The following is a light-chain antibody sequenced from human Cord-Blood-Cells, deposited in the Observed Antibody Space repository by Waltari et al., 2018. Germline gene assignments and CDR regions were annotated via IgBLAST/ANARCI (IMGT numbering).Light chain of an antibody. Sequence: EIVLTQSPGTLSLSPGERATLSCRASQSVSSSYLAWYQQKPGQAPRPLIYGASIRATGIPDRVSGSGSGTDFTLTISRLEPEDFAVYYCQQYGSSPQTFGQGTKVEIK. V-gene: IGKV3-20*01. J-gene: IGKJ1*01. CDR2: GAS. CDR3: QQYGSSPQT. CDR1: QSVSSSY.